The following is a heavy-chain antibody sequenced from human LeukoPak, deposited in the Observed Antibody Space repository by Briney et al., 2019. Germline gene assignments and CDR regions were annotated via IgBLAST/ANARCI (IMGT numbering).Heavy chain of an antibody. Sequence: PSETLSLTCAVYGGSFSGYYWSWIRQPPGKGLEWIGEINHSGSTNYNPSLKSRVTISVDTSKNQFSLKLSSVTAADTAVYYCARGWRRHYKGSYYYYYMDVWGKGTTVTVSS. J-gene: IGHJ6*03. CDR2: INHSGST. D-gene: IGHD3-10*01. CDR1: GGSFSGYY. CDR3: ARGWRRHYKGSYYYYYMDV. V-gene: IGHV4-34*01.